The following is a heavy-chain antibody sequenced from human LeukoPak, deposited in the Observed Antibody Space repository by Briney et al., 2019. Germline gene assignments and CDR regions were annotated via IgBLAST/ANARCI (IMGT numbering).Heavy chain of an antibody. CDR2: IYYSGST. CDR1: GGSISSYY. Sequence: PSETLSLTCTVSGGSISSYYWSWIRQPPGKGLEWIGYIYYSGSTNYNPSLKSRVTISVDTSKNQFSLKLSSVTAADTAVYYCARDGSGYSRDYWGQGTLVTVSS. D-gene: IGHD3-22*01. CDR3: ARDGSGYSRDY. V-gene: IGHV4-59*01. J-gene: IGHJ4*02.